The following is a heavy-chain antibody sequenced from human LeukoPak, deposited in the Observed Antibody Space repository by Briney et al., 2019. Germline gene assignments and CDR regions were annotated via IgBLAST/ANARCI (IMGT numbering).Heavy chain of an antibody. CDR3: AKDRYHDSSGYYGPGSAFDY. J-gene: IGHJ4*02. Sequence: PGGSLRLSCAASGFTFSGYAMSWVRRAPGKGLEWVSAISGGGDRTFHADSVKGRFTISRDNSKNTLFLQLNSLRDDDTAVYYCAKDRYHDSSGYYGPGSAFDYWGQGTLVTVSS. CDR1: GFTFSGYA. CDR2: ISGGGDRT. D-gene: IGHD3-22*01. V-gene: IGHV3-23*01.